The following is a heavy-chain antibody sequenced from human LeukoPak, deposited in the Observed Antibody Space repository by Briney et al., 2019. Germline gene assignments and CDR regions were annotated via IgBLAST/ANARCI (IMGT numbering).Heavy chain of an antibody. CDR2: IYYSGTT. Sequence: SETLSLTCTVSGGSISSSTYYWAWVRQPPGKGLEWIASIYYSGTTYYNPSLKSRVTISVDTSRNQFSLNLSSVTAADTAVYFCAREEMPGKFDYWGQGILVTVSS. CDR3: AREEMPGKFDY. D-gene: IGHD1-26*01. V-gene: IGHV4-39*07. J-gene: IGHJ4*02. CDR1: GGSISSSTYY.